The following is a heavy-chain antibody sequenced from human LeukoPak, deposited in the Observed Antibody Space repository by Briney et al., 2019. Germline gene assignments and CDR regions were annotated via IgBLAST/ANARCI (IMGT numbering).Heavy chain of an antibody. CDR3: ARPLSSSARGVYYYYYMDV. V-gene: IGHV4-39*01. CDR1: GDSISSSNYY. CDR2: IYYSGSA. D-gene: IGHD6-6*01. Sequence: SETLSLTCTVSGDSISSSNYYWGWIRQPPGKGLEWIGNIYYSGSAYYNPSLKSRVTISVDTSKNQFSLKLTSVTAADTGVYYCARPLSSSARGVYYYYYMDVWGKGTTVSVSS. J-gene: IGHJ6*03.